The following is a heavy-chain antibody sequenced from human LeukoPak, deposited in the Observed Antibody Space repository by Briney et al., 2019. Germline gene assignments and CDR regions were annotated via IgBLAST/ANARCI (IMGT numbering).Heavy chain of an antibody. CDR3: ARARGWALKVATIKTRLYFDY. CDR2: INHSGST. J-gene: IGHJ4*02. Sequence: SETLSLTCAVYGGSFSGYYWSWIRQPPGKGLEWIGEINHSGSTNYNPSLKSRVTISVDTSKNQFSLKLSSVTAADTAVHYCARARGWALKVATIKTRLYFDYWGQGTLVTVSS. V-gene: IGHV4-34*01. D-gene: IGHD5-12*01. CDR1: GGSFSGYY.